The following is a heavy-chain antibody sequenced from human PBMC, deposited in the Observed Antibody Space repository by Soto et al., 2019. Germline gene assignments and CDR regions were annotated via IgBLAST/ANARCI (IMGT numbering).Heavy chain of an antibody. D-gene: IGHD2-15*01. J-gene: IGHJ4*02. CDR1: GFTFSSYA. CDR2: ISGSRTTT. CDR3: AKDAGSVFSGGICSFQAPDH. V-gene: IGHV3-23*01. Sequence: GGSLRLSCAASGFTFSSYAMSWVRQAPGKGLEWVSAISGSRTTTAYADSVKGRFTISRDNSKNTLYLQMNSLRIDDTAIYYCAKDAGSVFSGGICSFQAPDHWGQGTRVTVSS.